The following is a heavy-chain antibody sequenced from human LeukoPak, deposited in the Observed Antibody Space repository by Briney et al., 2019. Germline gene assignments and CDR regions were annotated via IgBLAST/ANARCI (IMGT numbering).Heavy chain of an antibody. CDR2: INAGNGNT. CDR3: ARDYDSSGYPTDY. J-gene: IGHJ4*02. CDR1: GYTFTSYA. V-gene: IGHV1-3*01. D-gene: IGHD3-22*01. Sequence: ASVKVSCKTSGYTFTSYAMHWVRQAPGQRLEWMGWINAGNGNTKYSQKYQGRVTITRDTSASTAYMELSSLRSEDTAVYYCARDYDSSGYPTDYWGQGTLVTVSS.